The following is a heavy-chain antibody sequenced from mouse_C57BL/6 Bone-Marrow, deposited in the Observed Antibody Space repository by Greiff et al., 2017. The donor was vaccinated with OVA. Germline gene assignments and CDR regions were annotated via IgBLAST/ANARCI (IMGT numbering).Heavy chain of an antibody. CDR2: IDPENGDT. D-gene: IGHD1-1*01. CDR3: TTITTVVATDFDY. CDR1: GFNIKDDY. J-gene: IGHJ2*01. Sequence: EVQLQQSGAELVRPGASVKLSCTASGFNIKDDYMHWVKQRPEQGLEWIGWIDPENGDTEYASKFQGKATITADTSSNTAYLQLSSLTSEDTAVYYGTTITTVVATDFDYWGQGTTLTVSS. V-gene: IGHV14-4*01.